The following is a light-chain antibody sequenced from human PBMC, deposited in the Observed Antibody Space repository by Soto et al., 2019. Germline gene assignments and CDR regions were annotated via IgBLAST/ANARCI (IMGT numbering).Light chain of an antibody. CDR1: QSISNW. CDR2: QAS. CDR3: QQYGSSPGT. J-gene: IGKJ1*01. V-gene: IGKV1-5*03. Sequence: DIQMTQSPSTLSASVGDRVTITCRASQSISNWLAWYQQKPGKAPKLLMYQASSLESGVPSRFSGSGSGTEFTRTISRLEPEDFAVYYCQQYGSSPGTFGQGTKVDIK.